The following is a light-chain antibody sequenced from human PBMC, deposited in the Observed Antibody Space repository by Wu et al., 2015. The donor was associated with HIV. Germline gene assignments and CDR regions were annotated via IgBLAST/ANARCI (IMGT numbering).Light chain of an antibody. V-gene: IGKV3-15*01. CDR3: QQYDNWPPS. CDR2: DAS. J-gene: IGKJ1*01. CDR1: QSVSTN. Sequence: IVMTQSPATLSVSPGERATLSCRASQSVSTNLAWYQQKFGQAPRRLIYDASTRPTDIPARFSGSGSGTEFTLTISTVQPEDFAVYYCQQYDNWPPSFGQGTKVEIK.